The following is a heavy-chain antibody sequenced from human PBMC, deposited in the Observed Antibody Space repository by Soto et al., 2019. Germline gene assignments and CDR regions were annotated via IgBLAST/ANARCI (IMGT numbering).Heavy chain of an antibody. D-gene: IGHD2-2*01. CDR1: GFTFSYYG. CDR2: TDAHTGRS. CDR3: ARDPAGLYLFDY. Sequence: ASVKVSCKASGFTFSYYGVSWVRQAPGQGLEWMGFTDAHTGRSGTSKKFHDRVTLSTDTSTNTAYMELRSLRSDDTAVYFCARDPAGLYLFDYWGQGTLVTVSS. V-gene: IGHV1-18*04. J-gene: IGHJ4*02.